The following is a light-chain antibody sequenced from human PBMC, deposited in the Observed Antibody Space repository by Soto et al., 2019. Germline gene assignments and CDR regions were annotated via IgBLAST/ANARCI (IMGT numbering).Light chain of an antibody. Sequence: EIVLTQSPGTLSLSPGERATLSCRASQSVSSSYLAWYQQKPGQAPRLLIYGASSRATGIPDRFSGSGSGTDFTLTISSLEPEDFAVYYCQQYGRGFGGGTKVEIK. CDR2: GAS. CDR1: QSVSSSY. V-gene: IGKV3-20*01. J-gene: IGKJ4*02. CDR3: QQYGRG.